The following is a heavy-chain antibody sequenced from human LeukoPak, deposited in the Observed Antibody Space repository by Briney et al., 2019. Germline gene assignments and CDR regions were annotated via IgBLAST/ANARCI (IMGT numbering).Heavy chain of an antibody. J-gene: IGHJ6*03. D-gene: IGHD5-24*01. CDR1: GGTFSSYA. CDR3: ARGDGYNLPVFYYYMDV. CDR2: IIPIFGTA. V-gene: IGHV1-69*06. Sequence: EASVKVSCKASGGTFSSYAISWVRQAPGQGLEWMGGIIPIFGTANYAQKFQGRVTITADKSTSTAYMELSSLRSEDTAVYYCARGDGYNLPVFYYYMDVWGKGTTVTVSS.